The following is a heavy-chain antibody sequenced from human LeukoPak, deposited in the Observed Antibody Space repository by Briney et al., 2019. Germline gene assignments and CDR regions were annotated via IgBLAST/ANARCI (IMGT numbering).Heavy chain of an antibody. V-gene: IGHV3-23*01. J-gene: IGHJ4*02. CDR1: GFAFSSYA. Sequence: GGSLRLSCAASGFAFSSYAMTWVRQAPGKGLEWVSGVGSGGGGRTYYADSVKGRFSISRDNSRNTLNLQMNSLRAEDTAIYYCVQSTAWYRSSWYLMYWGQGILVTVSS. CDR2: VGSGGGGRT. CDR3: VQSTAWYRSSWYLMY. D-gene: IGHD6-13*01.